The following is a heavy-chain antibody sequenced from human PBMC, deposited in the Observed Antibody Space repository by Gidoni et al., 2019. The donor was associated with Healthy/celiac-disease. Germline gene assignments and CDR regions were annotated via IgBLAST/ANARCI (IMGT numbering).Heavy chain of an antibody. Sequence: LQLQESGSGLVKPSQTMSLTCAVSGGSISSIGYSWSWIRPPPGKCLEWIGYIYHIGSTYFNPCLKRRVTISVDRSKNQSSLKLSSVTPADTAVYYCARVPLCTNVVCPLNHDAFGYLGPRDTGHRLF. V-gene: IGHV4-30-2*01. D-gene: IGHD2-8*01. J-gene: IGHJ3*02. CDR3: ARVPLCTNVVCPLNHDAFGY. CDR1: GGSISSIGYS. CDR2: IYHIGST.